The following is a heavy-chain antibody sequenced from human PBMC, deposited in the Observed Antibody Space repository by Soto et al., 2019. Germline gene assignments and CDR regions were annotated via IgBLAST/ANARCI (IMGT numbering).Heavy chain of an antibody. Sequence: QVQLQESGPGLVKPSETLSLTCTVSGGSISSYYWSWIRQPPGKGLEWIGYIYYSGSTNYNPSLKRRVTISVDTSKIQSSLKLSSVTAADTAVYYWARGYGDYPLDYRGQGTLVTVSS. CDR2: IYYSGST. J-gene: IGHJ4*02. CDR1: GGSISSYY. CDR3: ARGYGDYPLDY. D-gene: IGHD4-17*01. V-gene: IGHV4-59*01.